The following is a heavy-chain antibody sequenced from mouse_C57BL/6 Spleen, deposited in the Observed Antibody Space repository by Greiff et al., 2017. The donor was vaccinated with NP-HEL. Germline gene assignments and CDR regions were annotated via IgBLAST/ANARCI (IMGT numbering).Heavy chain of an antibody. D-gene: IGHD1-1*01. J-gene: IGHJ2*01. CDR2: IYPRSGNT. CDR3: ARSYYGSSLDY. CDR1: GYTFTSYG. Sequence: VQLQQSGAELARPGASVKLSCKASGYTFTSYGISWVKQRTGQGLEWIGEIYPRSGNTYYNEKFKGKATLTADKSSSTAYMGLRSLTSEDSAVYFCARSYYGSSLDYWGQGTTLTVSS. V-gene: IGHV1-81*01.